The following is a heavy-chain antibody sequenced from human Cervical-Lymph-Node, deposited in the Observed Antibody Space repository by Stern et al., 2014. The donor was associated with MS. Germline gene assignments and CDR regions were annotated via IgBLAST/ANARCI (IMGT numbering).Heavy chain of an antibody. D-gene: IGHD3-10*01. Sequence: QVTLKESGPTLVKPTQTLTLTCTFSGFSLSTGGVGVGWIRQPPGKALEWLALIYWADDKRYRPSLKSRFTITKDTSKSQVVLTMTNVDPVDTATYYCAHSTKYYFASGSRFHAFDIWGQGTMVTVSS. CDR2: IYWADDK. J-gene: IGHJ3*02. CDR3: AHSTKYYFASGSRFHAFDI. V-gene: IGHV2-5*02. CDR1: GFSLSTGGVG.